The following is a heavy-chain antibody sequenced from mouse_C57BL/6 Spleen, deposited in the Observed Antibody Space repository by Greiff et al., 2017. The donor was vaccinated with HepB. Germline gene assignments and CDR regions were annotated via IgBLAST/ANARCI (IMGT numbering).Heavy chain of an antibody. Sequence: QVQLQQSGAELARPGASVKLSCKASGYTFTSYGISWVKQRTGQGLEWIGEINPRSGNTYYNEKLKGKATLTADKYTSKAYMELRSLTSEDSSVYFCARSKTYGNYYAMDYWGQGTSVTVSS. V-gene: IGHV1-81*01. CDR2: INPRSGNT. CDR3: ARSKTYGNYYAMDY. CDR1: GYTFTSYG. J-gene: IGHJ4*01. D-gene: IGHD2-1*01.